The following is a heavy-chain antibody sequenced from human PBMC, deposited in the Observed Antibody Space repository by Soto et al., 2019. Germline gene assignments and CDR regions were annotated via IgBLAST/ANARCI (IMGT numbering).Heavy chain of an antibody. CDR1: GYTFTSYG. Sequence: ASVKVSCKASGYTFTSYGISWMRQAPGQGLEWMGWISAYNGNTNYAQKLQGRVTMTTDTSTSTAYMELRSLRYDDTAVYFCARERYVESSHSHFDSWGQGTQVTVSS. D-gene: IGHD3-16*01. CDR2: ISAYNGNT. CDR3: ARERYVESSHSHFDS. J-gene: IGHJ4*02. V-gene: IGHV1-18*01.